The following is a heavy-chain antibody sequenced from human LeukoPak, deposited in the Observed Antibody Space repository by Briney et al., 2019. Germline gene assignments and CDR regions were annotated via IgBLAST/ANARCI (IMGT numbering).Heavy chain of an antibody. J-gene: IGHJ4*02. CDR1: GFTVSSNY. CDR3: ARERLDYYGSGGFDY. CDR2: IYSGGST. Sequence: GGSLRLSCAASGFTVSSNYMSWVRQAPGKGLEWVSVIYSGGSTYYADSVKGRFTISRDNSKNTLYLQMNSLRAEDTAVYYCARERLDYYGSGGFDYWGQGTLVTVSS. D-gene: IGHD3-10*01. V-gene: IGHV3-66*01.